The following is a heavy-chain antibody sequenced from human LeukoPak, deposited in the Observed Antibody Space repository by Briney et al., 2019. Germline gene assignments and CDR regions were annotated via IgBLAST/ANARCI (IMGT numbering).Heavy chain of an antibody. D-gene: IGHD5-24*01. J-gene: IGHJ3*02. CDR1: GYSFSNWW. CDR3: ARHLLEMTSPPRSDAFDI. CDR2: IYPGDSDT. V-gene: IGHV5-51*01. Sequence: GESLKISCKGSGYSFSNWWIGWVRQMPGKGLEWMGIIYPGDSDTRYSPSFQGHVTISADKSNSTAYLQWSSLKASDTAMYYCARHLLEMTSPPRSDAFDIWGQGTMVTVSS.